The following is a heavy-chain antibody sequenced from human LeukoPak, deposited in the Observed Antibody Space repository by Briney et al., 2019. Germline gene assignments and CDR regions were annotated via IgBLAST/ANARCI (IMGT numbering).Heavy chain of an antibody. CDR3: ARVTGTQINWFDP. CDR2: IKQDGSEK. J-gene: IGHJ5*02. D-gene: IGHD2-8*02. Sequence: GGSLRLSCAASGFTFSSYWMSWVRQAPGKGLEWVANIKQDGSEKYYVDSVKGRFTISRDNAKDSLYLQMNSLRAEDTAVYYCARVTGTQINWFDPWGRGTLVTVSS. V-gene: IGHV3-7*01. CDR1: GFTFSSYW.